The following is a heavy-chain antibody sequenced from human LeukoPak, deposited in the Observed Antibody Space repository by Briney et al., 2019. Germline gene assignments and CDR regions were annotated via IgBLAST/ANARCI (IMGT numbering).Heavy chain of an antibody. Sequence: ASVKVSCKDSGYTFTSYDINWVRQATGQGLEWMGWMNPNSGSTGYAQKFQGRVTITRNTSISTAYMELSGLRSEDTAVYYCARGRSTGYPYYFAYWGQGTLVTVSS. J-gene: IGHJ4*02. CDR1: GYTFTSYD. CDR3: ARGRSTGYPYYFAY. D-gene: IGHD5-12*01. V-gene: IGHV1-8*03. CDR2: MNPNSGST.